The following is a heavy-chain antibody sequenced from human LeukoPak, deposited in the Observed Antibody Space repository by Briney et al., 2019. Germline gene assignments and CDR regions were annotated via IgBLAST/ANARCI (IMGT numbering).Heavy chain of an antibody. CDR2: ISHRGST. J-gene: IGHJ4*02. CDR3: ARVLRGIAAAGKGHFDY. D-gene: IGHD6-13*01. CDR1: GYSISNGYY. V-gene: IGHV4-38-2*02. Sequence: SETLSLTCTVSGYSISNGYYWGWIRQPPGKGLEWVGSISHRGSTYYNPSLKSRVTISVDTSKNQFSLKLSSVTAADTAVYYCARVLRGIAAAGKGHFDYWGQGTLVTVSS.